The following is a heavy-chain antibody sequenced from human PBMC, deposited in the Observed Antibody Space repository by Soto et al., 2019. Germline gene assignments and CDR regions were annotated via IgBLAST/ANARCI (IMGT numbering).Heavy chain of an antibody. Sequence: QVQLVESGGGVVQPGRSLRLSCAASGFTFSSYAMHWVRQAPGKGLEWVAVISYDGSNKYYADSVKGRFTISRDNSKNTLYLQMNSLRAEDTAVYYCARDGPNCSSTSCFPENYLFYYYYGMDVWGQGTTVTVSS. CDR3: ARDGPNCSSTSCFPENYLFYYYYGMDV. CDR1: GFTFSSYA. V-gene: IGHV3-30-3*01. D-gene: IGHD2-2*01. CDR2: ISYDGSNK. J-gene: IGHJ6*02.